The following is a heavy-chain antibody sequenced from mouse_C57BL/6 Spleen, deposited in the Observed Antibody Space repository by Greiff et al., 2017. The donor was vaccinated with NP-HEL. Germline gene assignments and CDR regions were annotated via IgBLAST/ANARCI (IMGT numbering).Heavy chain of an antibody. D-gene: IGHD4-1*01. V-gene: IGHV1-52*01. CDR2: IDPSDSET. Sequence: QVQLQQPGAELVRPGSSVKLSCKASGYTFTSYWMHWVKQRPIQGLEWIGNIDPSDSETHYNQKFKDKATLTVDKSSSTAYMQLSSLTSADSAVYYCARGLELGLGGYYAMDYWGQGTSVTVSS. J-gene: IGHJ4*01. CDR1: GYTFTSYW. CDR3: ARGLELGLGGYYAMDY.